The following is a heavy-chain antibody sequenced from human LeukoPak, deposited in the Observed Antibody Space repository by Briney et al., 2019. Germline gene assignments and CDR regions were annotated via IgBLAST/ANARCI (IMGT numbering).Heavy chain of an antibody. Sequence: ASVKVSCKASGYTFTGYYMHWVRQAPGQGLEWMGWINPNSGGTNYAQKFQGRVTMTRNTSISTAYMELSSLRSEDTAVYYCARTYYYDSSGLGDAFDIWGQGTMVTVSS. CDR2: INPNSGGT. CDR3: ARTYYYDSSGLGDAFDI. V-gene: IGHV1-2*02. CDR1: GYTFTGYY. J-gene: IGHJ3*02. D-gene: IGHD3-22*01.